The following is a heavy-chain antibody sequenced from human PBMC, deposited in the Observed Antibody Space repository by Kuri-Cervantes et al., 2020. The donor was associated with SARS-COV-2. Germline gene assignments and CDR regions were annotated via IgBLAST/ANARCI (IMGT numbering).Heavy chain of an antibody. D-gene: IGHD6-6*01. CDR2: IYTSGST. V-gene: IGHV4-4*07. J-gene: IGHJ6*02. Sequence: GSLRLSCTVSGGSISSYYWGWIRQPAGKGLEWIGRIYTSGSTNYNPYFKSRVTMSVDTTKNQSSLKLSYVTAADTAVFYWAKSKIAARTNDYYYYGMDVWGQGTTVTVSS. CDR3: AKSKIAARTNDYYYYGMDV. CDR1: GGSISSYY.